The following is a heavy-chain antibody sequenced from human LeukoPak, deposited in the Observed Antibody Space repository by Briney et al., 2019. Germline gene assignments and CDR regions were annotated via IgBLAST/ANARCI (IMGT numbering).Heavy chain of an antibody. CDR1: GYSFTDYY. CDR3: AREVGATPRTYYYYYYMDV. V-gene: IGHV1-2*02. CDR2: INPNSGGT. Sequence: ASVKVSCKASGYSFTDYYIHWVRQAPGQGLEWMGWINPNSGGTNYAQKFQGRVTMTRDTSISTAYMELSRLRSDDTAVYYCAREVGATPRTYYYYYYMDVWGKGTTVTISS. D-gene: IGHD1-26*01. J-gene: IGHJ6*03.